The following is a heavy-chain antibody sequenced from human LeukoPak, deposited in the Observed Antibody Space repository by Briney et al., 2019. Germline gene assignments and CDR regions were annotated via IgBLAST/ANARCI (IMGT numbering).Heavy chain of an antibody. CDR3: ARGQQLETNWFDP. Sequence: SETLSLTCTVSGASISNYYWGWIRQPPGKGLEWIGRIYTSGSTNYNPSLKSRVTISVDTSKNQFSLKLSSVTAADTAVYYCARGQQLETNWFDPWGQGTLVTVSS. J-gene: IGHJ5*02. CDR2: IYTSGST. CDR1: GASISNYY. D-gene: IGHD6-13*01. V-gene: IGHV4-4*08.